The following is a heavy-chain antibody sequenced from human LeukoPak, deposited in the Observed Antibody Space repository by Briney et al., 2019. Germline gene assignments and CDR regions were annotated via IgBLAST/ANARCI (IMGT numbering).Heavy chain of an antibody. D-gene: IGHD4-11*01. V-gene: IGHV3-74*01. J-gene: IGHJ4*02. CDR1: GFTFNSHY. Sequence: PGGSLRLSCAFSGFTFNSHYVHWVRQAPGQGLLWVSRTTDDATTTYADSVRGRFTISRDIAKKTLYQQMNSLIAEDTAVYYCARGHLYSFYHWGQGALVTVSS. CDR2: TTDDATTT. CDR3: ARGHLYSFYH.